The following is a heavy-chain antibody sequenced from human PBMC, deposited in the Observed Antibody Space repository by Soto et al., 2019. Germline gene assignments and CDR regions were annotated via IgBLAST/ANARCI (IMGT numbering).Heavy chain of an antibody. Sequence: QVQVVQSGAEVKKPGSSVRVSCKASGGTSSSYAITWMRQAPGQGLEWMGGIIPILDTTDYAQKFKGRVTFTADESTSTVYMELSSLTSEDTAVYYCASGGTTVNRRFDFWGQGTLVTVSS. CDR2: IIPILDTT. CDR3: ASGGTTVNRRFDF. CDR1: GGTSSSYA. J-gene: IGHJ4*02. V-gene: IGHV1-69*01. D-gene: IGHD4-4*01.